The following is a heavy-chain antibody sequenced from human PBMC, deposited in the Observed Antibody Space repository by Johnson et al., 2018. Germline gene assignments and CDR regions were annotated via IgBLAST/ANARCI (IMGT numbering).Heavy chain of an antibody. J-gene: IGHJ6*03. D-gene: IGHD4-11*01. Sequence: QVQLVESGGGVVQPGRSLRLSCAASGFTFSSYAMHWVRQAPGKGLEWVAVISYDGSNKYYADSVKGRFTISRDNSKNTLYRQMTSLRAEDTAVYYCARVGGSNYYYYYYMDVWGKGTTVTVSS. V-gene: IGHV3-30-3*01. CDR3: ARVGGSNYYYYYYMDV. CDR2: ISYDGSNK. CDR1: GFTFSSYA.